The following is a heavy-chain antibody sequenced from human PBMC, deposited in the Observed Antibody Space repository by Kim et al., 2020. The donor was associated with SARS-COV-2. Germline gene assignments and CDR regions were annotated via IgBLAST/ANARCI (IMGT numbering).Heavy chain of an antibody. J-gene: IGHJ4*02. V-gene: IGHV3-21*01. CDR2: ISSSSSYI. CDR3: ARKVQAVGYYFDY. Sequence: GGSLRLSCAASGFTFSSYSMNWVRQAPGKGLEWVSSISSSSSYIYYADSVKGRFTISRDNAKNSLYLQMNSLRAEDTAVYYCARKVQAVGYYFDYWGQGTLVTVSS. D-gene: IGHD1-1*01. CDR1: GFTFSSYS.